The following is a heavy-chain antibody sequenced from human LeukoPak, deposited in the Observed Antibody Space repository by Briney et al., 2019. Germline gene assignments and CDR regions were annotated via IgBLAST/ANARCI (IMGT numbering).Heavy chain of an antibody. D-gene: IGHD3-10*01. Sequence: PSETLSLTCSVSGGSSSSSSYYWGWIRQPPGKGLEWIGSIYYSGSTFYNPSLKSRVTISVDKSKNQFSLKLSSVTAADAALYYCARDPYYGGGTPFDPWGQGALVTVSS. V-gene: IGHV4-39*07. J-gene: IGHJ5*02. CDR3: ARDPYYGGGTPFDP. CDR1: GGSSSSSSYY. CDR2: IYYSGST.